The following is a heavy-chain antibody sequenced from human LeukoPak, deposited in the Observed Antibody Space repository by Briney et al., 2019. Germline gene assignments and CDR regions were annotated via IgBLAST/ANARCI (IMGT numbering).Heavy chain of an antibody. V-gene: IGHV1-2*02. J-gene: IGHJ4*02. CDR2: INPKSGGA. Sequence: ASVKVSCKASGFTFNAYNIHWVRQAPGQGLEWMGWINPKSGGANYAQKFQGRVTMTWDTSISTAYMELSRLRSDDTAVYYCARGKTMVYCGGDCYRFDNWGQGTLVTVSS. CDR3: ARGKTMVYCGGDCYRFDN. D-gene: IGHD2-21*02. CDR1: GFTFNAYN.